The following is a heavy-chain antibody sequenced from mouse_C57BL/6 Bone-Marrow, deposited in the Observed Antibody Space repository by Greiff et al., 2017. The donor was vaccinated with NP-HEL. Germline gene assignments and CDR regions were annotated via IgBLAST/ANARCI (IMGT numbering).Heavy chain of an antibody. J-gene: IGHJ4*01. D-gene: IGHD1-1*01. V-gene: IGHV1-26*01. CDR1: GYTFTDYY. CDR3: ARSYGSFPDAMDY. CDR2: INPNNGGT. Sequence: EVQLQQSGPELVKPGASVKISCKASGYTFTDYYMNWVKQSHGKSLEWIGDINPNNGGTSSNQKFKGKATLTVDKSSSTAYMELRSLTSDVSSVYYFARSYGSFPDAMDYWGQGTSVTVSS.